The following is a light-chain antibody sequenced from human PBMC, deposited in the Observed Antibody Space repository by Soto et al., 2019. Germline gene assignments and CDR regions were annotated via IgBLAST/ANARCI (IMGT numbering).Light chain of an antibody. CDR2: DVS. Sequence: QSALTQPASVSGSPGQSISISCTGTSSDVGVYDYVSWYQQPPGKAPKLMIYDVSVRPSGVSTRFSGSKSGNTASLTISGLQAEDEADYYCSSYTNGGTVVLFGGGTQLTVL. CDR1: SSDVGVYDY. V-gene: IGLV2-14*03. CDR3: SSYTNGGTVVL. J-gene: IGLJ2*01.